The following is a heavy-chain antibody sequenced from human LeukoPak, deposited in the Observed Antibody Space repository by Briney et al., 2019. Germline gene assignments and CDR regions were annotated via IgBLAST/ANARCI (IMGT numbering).Heavy chain of an antibody. J-gene: IGHJ4*02. V-gene: IGHV1-2*02. D-gene: IGHD3-22*01. CDR1: GYTFTNYY. CDR3: ARGFPPRTYYDSSDYDSYYFDY. Sequence: ASVKVSCKASGYTFTNYYMHWVRQAPGQGLEWMGWINPNSGGTNYAQKFQGRVTMTRDTSISTAYMELSRLRSDDTAVYYCARGFPPRTYYDSSDYDSYYFDYWGQGTLVTVSS. CDR2: INPNSGGT.